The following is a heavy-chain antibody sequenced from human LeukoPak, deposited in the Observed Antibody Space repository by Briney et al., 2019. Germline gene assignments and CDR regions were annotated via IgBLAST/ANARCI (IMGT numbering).Heavy chain of an antibody. J-gene: IGHJ6*02. CDR2: INTYSGNR. CDR1: RYTFTRYG. CDR3: ARDRAIGWGGMIEDYYYGMDV. V-gene: IGHV1-18*01. Sequence: ASVKVSCKASRYTFTRYGISWVRQAPGQRLEWMGWINTYSGNRQFAQKLQGRATMTIDKSTNTAVMEMRSLRSDDTATYYCARDRAIGWGGMIEDYYYGMDVWGQGTTVIVSS. D-gene: IGHD3-16*01.